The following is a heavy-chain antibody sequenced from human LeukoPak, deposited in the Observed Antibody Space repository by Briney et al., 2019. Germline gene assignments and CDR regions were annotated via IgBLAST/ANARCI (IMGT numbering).Heavy chain of an antibody. D-gene: IGHD4-17*01. CDR1: GFPFSIYG. J-gene: IGHJ4*02. Sequence: GGSLRLSCPASGFPFSIYGMHWVRQAPGKGLEWVGFIRRKANDGTTEYAASVKGRFTISRDDSKTIAYLQMNGLQTEDTALYYCTRADGDYDHRFFDYWGQGTQVIVSS. CDR3: TRADGDYDHRFFDY. CDR2: IRRKANDGTT. V-gene: IGHV3-49*04.